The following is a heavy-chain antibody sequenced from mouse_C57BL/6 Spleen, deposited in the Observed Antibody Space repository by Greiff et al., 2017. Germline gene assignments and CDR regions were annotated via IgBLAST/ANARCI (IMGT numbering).Heavy chain of an antibody. V-gene: IGHV5-4*01. D-gene: IGHD3-2*02. J-gene: IGHJ3*01. CDR3: ARADSSGQPTFAY. CDR2: ISDGGSYT. CDR1: GFTFSSYA. Sequence: EVQLVESGGGLVKPGGSLKLSCAASGFTFSSYAMSWVRQTPEKRLEWVATISDGGSYTYYPDNVKGRFTISRDNAKNNLYLQMSHLKSEDTAMYYCARADSSGQPTFAYWGQGTLVTVSA.